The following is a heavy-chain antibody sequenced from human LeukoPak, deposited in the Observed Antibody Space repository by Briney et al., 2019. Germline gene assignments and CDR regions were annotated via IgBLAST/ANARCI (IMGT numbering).Heavy chain of an antibody. D-gene: IGHD4-11*01. CDR3: AREFWDDYSNVDYYYYMDV. CDR1: GGTFSSYA. CDR2: ISAYNGNT. J-gene: IGHJ6*03. V-gene: IGHV1-18*01. Sequence: ASVKVSCKASGGTFSSYAISWVRQAPGQGLEWMGWISAYNGNTNYAQKLQGRVTMTTDTSTSTAYMELRSLRSDDTAVYYCAREFWDDYSNVDYYYYMDVWGKGTTVTVSS.